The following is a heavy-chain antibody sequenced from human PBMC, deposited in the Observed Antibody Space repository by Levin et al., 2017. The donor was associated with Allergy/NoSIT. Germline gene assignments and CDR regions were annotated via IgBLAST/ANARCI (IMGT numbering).Heavy chain of an antibody. D-gene: IGHD3-10*01. CDR1: GFTFSSYG. Sequence: GGSLRLSCAASGFTFSSYGMHWVRQAPGKGLEWVAVISYDGSNKYYADSVKGRFTISRDNSKNTLYLQMNSLRAEDTAVYYCAKDQGLWFGELLISYYYYGMDVWGQGTTVTVSS. CDR2: ISYDGSNK. J-gene: IGHJ6*02. CDR3: AKDQGLWFGELLISYYYYGMDV. V-gene: IGHV3-30*18.